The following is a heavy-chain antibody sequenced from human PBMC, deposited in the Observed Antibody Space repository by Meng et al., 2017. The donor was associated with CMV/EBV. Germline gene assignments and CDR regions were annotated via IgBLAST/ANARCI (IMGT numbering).Heavy chain of an antibody. CDR3: ARDRVDILTGYYTRYYYYGMDV. J-gene: IGHJ6*02. Sequence: GESLKISCAASGFTVSSNYMSWVRQAPGKGLEWVSVIYSGGSTYYADSVKGRFTISRDNSKNTLYLQMNSLRAEDTAVHYCARDRVDILTGYYTRYYYYGMDVWGQGTTVTVSS. D-gene: IGHD3-9*01. CDR2: IYSGGST. V-gene: IGHV3-66*02. CDR1: GFTVSSNY.